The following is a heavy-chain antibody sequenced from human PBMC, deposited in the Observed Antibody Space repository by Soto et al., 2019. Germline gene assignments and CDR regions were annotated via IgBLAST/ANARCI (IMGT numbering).Heavy chain of an antibody. J-gene: IGHJ6*03. D-gene: IGHD2-15*01. Sequence: GGSLRLSCAASGFTFSSYWMHWVRQAPGKGLVWVSRINSDGSSTSYADSVKGRFTISRDNAKNTLYLQMNSLRAEDTAVYYCARDRPYCSGGSCYDEKFYYYYYYMDVWGKGTTVTVSS. CDR3: ARDRPYCSGGSCYDEKFYYYYYYMDV. V-gene: IGHV3-74*01. CDR2: INSDGSST. CDR1: GFTFSSYW.